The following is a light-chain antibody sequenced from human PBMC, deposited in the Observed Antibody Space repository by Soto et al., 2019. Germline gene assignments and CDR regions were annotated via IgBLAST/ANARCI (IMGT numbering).Light chain of an antibody. CDR2: DAS. Sequence: DIQMTQSPSSLSASVGDRVTIACRASQGIRTDLAWYQQKPGKAPKRLIFDASALQGGVPSRFSGSGSGTDFTLTISSLQPEDIATYFCLQQNTDRPWTFGRGTKVDIK. J-gene: IGKJ1*01. CDR3: LQQNTDRPWT. CDR1: QGIRTD. V-gene: IGKV1-17*01.